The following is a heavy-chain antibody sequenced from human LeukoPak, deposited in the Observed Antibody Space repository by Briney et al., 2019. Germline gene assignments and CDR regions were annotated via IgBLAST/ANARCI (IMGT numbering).Heavy chain of an antibody. CDR1: GGSISSSSYY. CDR3: ARHPGRYSYGIDY. Sequence: SETLSLTCTVSGGSISSSSYYWGWIRQPPGKGLEWIGSIYYSGSTYYNPSLKSRVTISVDTSKTQFSLKLSSVTAADTAVYYCARHPGRYSYGIDYWGQGTLVTVSS. J-gene: IGHJ4*02. V-gene: IGHV4-39*01. D-gene: IGHD5-18*01. CDR2: IYYSGST.